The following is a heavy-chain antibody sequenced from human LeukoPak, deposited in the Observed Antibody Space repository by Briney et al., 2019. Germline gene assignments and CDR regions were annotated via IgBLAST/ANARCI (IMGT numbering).Heavy chain of an antibody. CDR1: GFTFSSYA. CDR2: ISGSGGST. V-gene: IGHV3-23*01. Sequence: PGGSLRLSCAASGFTFSSYAMSWVRQAPGKGLEWVSAISGSGGSTYYADSVKGRFTISRDNSKNTLYLQMNSLRAEDTAVYYCAKGGIQLWLLDYYYMDVWGKGTTVTVSS. CDR3: AKGGIQLWLLDYYYMDV. D-gene: IGHD5-18*01. J-gene: IGHJ6*03.